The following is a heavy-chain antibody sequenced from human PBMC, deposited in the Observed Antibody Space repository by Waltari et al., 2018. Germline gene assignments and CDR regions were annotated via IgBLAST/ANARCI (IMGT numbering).Heavy chain of an antibody. Sequence: EVQLVESGGGPVKPGGSLRLSCAASGFTFSNYRMNWVRQAPGKGLEGVSFISSSTSYINYADSVRGRFTISRDNARNSLYLQMNSLRADDTAVYYCARGDGSSGLDYWGQGILVTVSS. D-gene: IGHD6-19*01. J-gene: IGHJ4*02. CDR3: ARGDGSSGLDY. CDR1: GFTFSNYR. CDR2: ISSSTSYI. V-gene: IGHV3-21*01.